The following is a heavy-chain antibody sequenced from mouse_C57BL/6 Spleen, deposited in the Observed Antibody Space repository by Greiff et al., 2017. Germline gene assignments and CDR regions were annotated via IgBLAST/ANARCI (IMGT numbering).Heavy chain of an antibody. J-gene: IGHJ4*01. CDR1: GFTFSDYY. D-gene: IGHD3-2*02. Sequence: DVMLVESGGGLVQPGGSLKLSCAASGFTFSDYYMYWVRQTPEKRLEWVAYISNGGGSTYYPDTVKGRFTITRDNAKNTLYLQMSILMSEDTAMYYCAGQETAQAYYYAMDYWGQGTSVTVSS. V-gene: IGHV5-12*01. CDR3: AGQETAQAYYYAMDY. CDR2: ISNGGGST.